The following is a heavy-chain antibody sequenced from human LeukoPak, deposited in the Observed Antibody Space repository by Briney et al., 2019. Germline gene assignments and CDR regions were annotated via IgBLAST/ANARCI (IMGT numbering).Heavy chain of an antibody. CDR3: ARRLTQYDCFDP. CDR1: GDSVSSNSVA. Sequence: SQALSLTCAISGDSVSSNSVAWNWIRQSPSRGLEWLGRTYYRSTWYNDYAVSVRGRITVNPDTSKNQFSLHLNSVTPEDTAVYYCARRLTQYDCFDPWGQGILVTVSS. CDR2: TYYRSTWYN. J-gene: IGHJ5*02. D-gene: IGHD2-2*01. V-gene: IGHV6-1*01.